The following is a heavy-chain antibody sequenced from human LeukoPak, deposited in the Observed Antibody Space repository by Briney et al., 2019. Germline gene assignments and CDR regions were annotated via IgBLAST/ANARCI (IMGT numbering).Heavy chain of an antibody. CDR3: ARGVDDYYDSSGYPYGMDV. CDR2: ISSSSSYI. V-gene: IGHV3-21*01. CDR1: GFTFSSYS. J-gene: IGHJ6*02. D-gene: IGHD3-22*01. Sequence: PGGSLRLSCAASGFTFSSYSMNWVRQAPGKGLEWVSSISSSSSYIYYADSVKGRFTISRDNAKNSLYLQMNSLRAEDTAVYYCARGVDDYYDSSGYPYGMDVRGQGTTVTVSS.